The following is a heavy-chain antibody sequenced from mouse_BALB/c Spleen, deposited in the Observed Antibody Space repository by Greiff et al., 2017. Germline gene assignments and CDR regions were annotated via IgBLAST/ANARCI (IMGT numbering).Heavy chain of an antibody. CDR3: ARHEGYGNYEDYFDY. V-gene: IGHV5-6*01. J-gene: IGHJ2*01. D-gene: IGHD2-1*01. CDR1: GFTFSSYG. CDR2: ISSGGSYT. Sequence: EVKLMESGGDLVKPGGSLKLSCAASGFTFSSYGMSWVRQTPDKRLEWVATISSGGSYTYYPDSVKGRFTISRDNAKNTLYLQMSSLKSEDTAMYYCARHEGYGNYEDYFDYWGQGTTLTVSS.